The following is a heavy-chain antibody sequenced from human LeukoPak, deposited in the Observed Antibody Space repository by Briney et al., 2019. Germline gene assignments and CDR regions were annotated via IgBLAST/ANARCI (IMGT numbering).Heavy chain of an antibody. Sequence: GGSLRLSCAASGFTVSSNYMSWVRQAPGKGLEWVSAISGSGGTTYYADSVKGRFTISRDNSKNTLYLQLNSLRAEDTAVYYCAKGGMRDDYGDYLDYWGQGTLVTVSS. CDR3: AKGGMRDDYGDYLDY. J-gene: IGHJ4*02. CDR2: ISGSGGTT. D-gene: IGHD4-17*01. V-gene: IGHV3-23*01. CDR1: GFTVSSNY.